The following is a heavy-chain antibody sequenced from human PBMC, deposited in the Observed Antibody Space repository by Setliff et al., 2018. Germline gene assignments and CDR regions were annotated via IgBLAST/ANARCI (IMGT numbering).Heavy chain of an antibody. J-gene: IGHJ4*02. Sequence: PSETLSLTCAVSGYSISSGYYWGWIRQPPGKGLEWIGNMYHSGSVYYNPSLKSRVTISVDTSKNQFSLKLSSVTAADTSVYYCARGLGNYADYWGQGTLVTVSS. V-gene: IGHV4-38-2*01. CDR3: ARGLGNYADY. CDR2: MYHSGSV. CDR1: GYSISSGYY. D-gene: IGHD2-21*01.